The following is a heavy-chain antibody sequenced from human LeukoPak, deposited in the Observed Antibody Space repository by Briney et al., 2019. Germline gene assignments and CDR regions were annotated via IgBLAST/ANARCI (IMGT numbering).Heavy chain of an antibody. CDR1: GGSFSGYY. J-gene: IGHJ4*02. CDR2: INHSGST. CDR3: ARWSGARIDY. D-gene: IGHD3-3*01. Sequence: SETLSLTCAVYGGSFSGYYWSWIRQPPGKGLEWIGEINHSGSTNYNPSLKSRVTIPVDTSKNQFSLKLSSVTAADTAVYYCARWSGARIDYWGQGTLVTVSS. V-gene: IGHV4-34*01.